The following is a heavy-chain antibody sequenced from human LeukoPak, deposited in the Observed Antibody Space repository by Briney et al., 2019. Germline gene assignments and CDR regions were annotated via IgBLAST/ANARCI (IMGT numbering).Heavy chain of an antibody. Sequence: SQTLSLTCAISGDSVSSNSAAWTWIRQSPSRGLEWLGRTYCRSKWYNDYAVSVKSRITINPDTSKNQFSLQLNSVTPEDTAVYYCARDIVVVPAAIGSGWFDPWGQGTLVTVSS. J-gene: IGHJ5*02. CDR1: GDSVSSNSAA. CDR2: TYCRSKWYN. CDR3: ARDIVVVPAAIGSGWFDP. V-gene: IGHV6-1*01. D-gene: IGHD2-2*01.